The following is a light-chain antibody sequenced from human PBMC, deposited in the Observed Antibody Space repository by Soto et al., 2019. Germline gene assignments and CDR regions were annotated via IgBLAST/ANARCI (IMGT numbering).Light chain of an antibody. J-gene: IGKJ3*01. Sequence: EIVMTQSPATLSVSPGERATLSCRASHSVSSNAAWYQQKPGQAPRLLIHSASTRATGISARFSGSGSGTEFTLSISSLQSEDFAVYYCQQYNSWPRTFGPGTTVDF. CDR1: HSVSSN. V-gene: IGKV3-15*01. CDR2: SAS. CDR3: QQYNSWPRT.